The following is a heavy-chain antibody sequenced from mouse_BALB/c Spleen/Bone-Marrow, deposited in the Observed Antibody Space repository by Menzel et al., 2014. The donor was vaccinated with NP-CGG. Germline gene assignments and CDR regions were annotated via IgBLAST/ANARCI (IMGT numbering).Heavy chain of an antibody. CDR1: GFTFSSYT. CDR2: ISSGGSYT. Sequence: EVKLMESGGGLVKPGGSLKLSCAASGFTFSSYTMSWVRQTPEKRLEWVATISSGGSYTYYPDSVKGPFTISRDNAKNTLYLQMSSLKSEDTAMYYCTRSYYRYDEEAWFAYWGQGTLVTVSA. CDR3: TRSYYRYDEEAWFAY. D-gene: IGHD2-14*01. J-gene: IGHJ3*01. V-gene: IGHV5-6-4*01.